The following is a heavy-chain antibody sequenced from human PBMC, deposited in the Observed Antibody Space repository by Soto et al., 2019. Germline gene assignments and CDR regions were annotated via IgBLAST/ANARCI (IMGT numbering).Heavy chain of an antibody. D-gene: IGHD3-3*01. CDR3: AKIRFLEWFASRPNYYYYMDV. CDR1: GFTFSSYA. J-gene: IGHJ6*03. CDR2: ISGSGGST. Sequence: GGSLRLSCAASGFTFSSYAMSWVRQAPGKGLEWVSAISGSGGSTYYADSVKGRFTISRDNSKNTLYLQMNSLRAEDTAVYYCAKIRFLEWFASRPNYYYYMDVWGKGTTVTVSS. V-gene: IGHV3-23*01.